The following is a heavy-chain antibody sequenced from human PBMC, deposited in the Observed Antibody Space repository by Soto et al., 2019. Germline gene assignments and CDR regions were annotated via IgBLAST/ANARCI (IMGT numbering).Heavy chain of an antibody. V-gene: IGHV3-74*01. CDR3: ARATTALPAAIGANWFDP. CDR2: ISPDGGST. CDR1: GFAFSIYW. D-gene: IGHD2-2*02. J-gene: IGHJ5*02. Sequence: LRLSCAASGFAFSIYWMNWVRQVPGKGLVWVSHISPDGGSTIYADSVKGRFTISRDNAKNTLYLQMDSLSADNTAVYYCARATTALPAAIGANWFDPWGQGTLVPSPQ.